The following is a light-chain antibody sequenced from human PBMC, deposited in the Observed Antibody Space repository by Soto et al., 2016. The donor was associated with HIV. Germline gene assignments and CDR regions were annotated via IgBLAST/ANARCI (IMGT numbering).Light chain of an antibody. V-gene: IGLV3-1*01. J-gene: IGLJ2*01. Sequence: YELIQPPSVSVSPGQTASITCSGDKLGDQYASWYQQKPGQSPVLVIYQDNKRPSGIPERFSGSASGNTATLTISGTQALDEADYYCQAWDSSTVVFGGGTKLTVL. CDR1: KLGDQY. CDR2: QDN. CDR3: QAWDSSTVV.